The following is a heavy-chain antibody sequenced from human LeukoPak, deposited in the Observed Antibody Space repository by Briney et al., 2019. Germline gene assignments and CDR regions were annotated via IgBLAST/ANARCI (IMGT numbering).Heavy chain of an antibody. CDR2: MYYSGST. J-gene: IGHJ5*01. V-gene: IGHV4-59*01. CDR1: GGSTNDYY. D-gene: IGHD2-15*01. CDR3: ARDRYCIGGICYSGRFDP. Sequence: SETLSLTCTVSGGSTNDYYWSWNRQPPGKGLEWIGYMYYSGSTNYNPSLESRVSISIDTSKNQFSLKLSSVTAADTAVYYCARDRYCIGGICYSGRFDPWGRGTLVTVSS.